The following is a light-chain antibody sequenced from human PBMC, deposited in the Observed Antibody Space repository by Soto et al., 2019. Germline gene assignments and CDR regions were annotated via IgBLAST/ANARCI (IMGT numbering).Light chain of an antibody. V-gene: IGKV3-15*01. CDR1: ESVSSH. CDR3: QHYNSWPHT. Sequence: VMTQSPATLSVSPGERDTLSCRASESVSSHLAWYQQNPGLAPRFLIYGASTRATGVPARFIGSGSGTEFTLTISSLQSEDFAIYYCQHYNSWPHTFGQWTRLEIK. CDR2: GAS. J-gene: IGKJ5*01.